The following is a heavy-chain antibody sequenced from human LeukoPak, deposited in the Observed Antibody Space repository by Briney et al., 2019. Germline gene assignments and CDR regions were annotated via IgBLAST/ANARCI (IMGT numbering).Heavy chain of an antibody. D-gene: IGHD2-21*02. Sequence: PSETLSFTCTVSDGFISSYYWSWIRQPAGKGLEWIGRIYTSGSSNYNPSLKGRVTMSVDTSRNQFSLKLSSVTAADTAVYYCARGLLPTAIGWFDPWGQGTRVTVSS. CDR2: IYTSGSS. CDR1: DGFISSYY. J-gene: IGHJ5*02. CDR3: ARGLLPTAIGWFDP. V-gene: IGHV4-4*07.